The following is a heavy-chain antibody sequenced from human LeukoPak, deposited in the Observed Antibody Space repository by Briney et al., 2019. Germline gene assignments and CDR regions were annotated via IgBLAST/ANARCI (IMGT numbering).Heavy chain of an antibody. CDR2: INPSNGNR. Sequence: ASVTVSCKASGYTFTSYGINWVRQAPGQGLEWMGWINPSNGNRNYAQRLQGRVTMTTDTSTSTAYMELRSLRSDDTAMYDRARELRPEAEPILGACDLWGQGTMVTLSS. CDR3: ARELRPEAEPILGACDL. D-gene: IGHD1-26*01. J-gene: IGHJ3*01. CDR1: GYTFTSYG. V-gene: IGHV1-18*01.